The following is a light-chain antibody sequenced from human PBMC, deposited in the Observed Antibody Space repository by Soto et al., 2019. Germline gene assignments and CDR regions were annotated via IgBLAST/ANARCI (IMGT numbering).Light chain of an antibody. CDR1: QSVSTN. J-gene: IGKJ2*01. CDR2: AAS. CDR3: QQYDDWPLYT. V-gene: IGKV3-15*01. Sequence: EIVMTQSPATLSVSPGERATPSCRASQSVSTNLAWYQQKPGQAPRLLIYAASSRATDLPARFSGSGSGTDFTLTISSLQSEDFAVYYCQQYDDWPLYTFGQGTKVDIK.